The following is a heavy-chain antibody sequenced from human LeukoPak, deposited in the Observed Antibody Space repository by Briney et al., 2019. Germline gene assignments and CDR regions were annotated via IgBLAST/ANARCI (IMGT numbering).Heavy chain of an antibody. D-gene: IGHD6-19*01. CDR3: ARSYSSGFASDY. J-gene: IGHJ4*02. CDR1: GFTFSSYS. Sequence: PGGSLRLSCAASGFTFSSYSMNWVRQAPGKGLEWVSSISSSSSYIYYADSVKGRFTISRDNAKNSLYLQMNSLRAEDTAVYYCARSYSSGFASDYWGQGTLVSVSS. V-gene: IGHV3-21*01. CDR2: ISSSSSYI.